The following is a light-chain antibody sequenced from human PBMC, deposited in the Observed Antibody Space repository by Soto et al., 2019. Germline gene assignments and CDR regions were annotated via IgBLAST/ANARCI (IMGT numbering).Light chain of an antibody. CDR2: DAS. V-gene: IGKV1-5*01. CDR3: QQYNSYSTT. CDR1: QSISSW. J-gene: IGKJ1*01. Sequence: DIQMPQSPSTLSASVGDRVTITCXASQSISSWLAWYQQKPGKAPKLLIYDASSLESGVPSRFSGSGSGTEFTLTISSLQPDDFATYYCQQYNSYSTTFGQGTKVDIK.